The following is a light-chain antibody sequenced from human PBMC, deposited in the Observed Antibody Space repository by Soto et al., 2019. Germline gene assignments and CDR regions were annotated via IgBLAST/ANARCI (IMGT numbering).Light chain of an antibody. V-gene: IGKV3D-15*01. CDR2: GAS. CDR3: QQYNNWPIT. Sequence: EIVLTQSPDTLSVSPGERATLSCMASQTVGSNLALYQQKPGQAPRLLIYGASTRASDTPARFSGSGSVTEFALTISSLQSEDFAVYYCQQYNNWPITFGQGTRLEI. J-gene: IGKJ5*01. CDR1: QTVGSN.